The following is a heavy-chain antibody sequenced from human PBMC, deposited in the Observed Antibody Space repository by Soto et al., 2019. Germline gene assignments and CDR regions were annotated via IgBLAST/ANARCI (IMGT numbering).Heavy chain of an antibody. CDR3: ARVLGYYYYMDV. V-gene: IGHV3-64*01. J-gene: IGHJ6*03. CDR2: ISSNGGST. Sequence: GGSLRLSCAASGFTFSSYAMHWVRQAPGKGLEYVSAISSNGGSTYYANSVKGRFIISRDNSKNTLYLQMGSLRAEDMAVYYCARVLGYYYYMDVWGKGTTVTVSS. CDR1: GFTFSSYA.